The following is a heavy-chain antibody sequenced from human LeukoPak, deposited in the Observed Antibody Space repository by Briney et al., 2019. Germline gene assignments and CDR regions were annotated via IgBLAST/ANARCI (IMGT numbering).Heavy chain of an antibody. CDR1: GGSISSGGYY. Sequence: SQTLSLTCTVSGGSISSGGYYWSWIRQPPGKGLEWIGYIYHSGSTYYNPSLKSRVTISVDTSKNQFSLKLSSVTAADTAVYYCARDTSSRGYSYGYLDYWGQGTLVTVSS. CDR3: ARDTSSRGYSYGYLDY. D-gene: IGHD5-18*01. V-gene: IGHV4-30-2*01. J-gene: IGHJ4*02. CDR2: IYHSGST.